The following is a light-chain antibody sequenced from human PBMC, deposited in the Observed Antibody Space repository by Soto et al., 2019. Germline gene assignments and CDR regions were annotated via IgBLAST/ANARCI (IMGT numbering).Light chain of an antibody. CDR3: QQFDSLPYT. Sequence: DIQMTQSASSLSASVGDRVTITCQASQDINDRLNWYQQKPGKAPKILISDASSLETGVPSRFSGDGSGPEFTLTINNLQPEDFATYHCQQFDSLPYTFGQGTSLEI. CDR1: QDINDR. J-gene: IGKJ2*01. V-gene: IGKV1-33*01. CDR2: DAS.